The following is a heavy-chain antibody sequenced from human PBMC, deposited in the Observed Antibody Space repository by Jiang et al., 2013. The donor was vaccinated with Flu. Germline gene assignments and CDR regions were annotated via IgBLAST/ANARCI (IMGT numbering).Heavy chain of an antibody. CDR3: AREGSRWEYFDAFDI. V-gene: IGHV1-69*04. CDR2: IIPILGIA. CDR1: GGTFSSYA. Sequence: GAEVKKPGSSVKVSCKASGGTFSSYAISWVRQAPGQGLEWMGRIIPILGIANYAQKFQGRVTITADKSTSTAYMELSSLRSEDTAVYYCAREGSRWEYFDAFDIWGQGTMVTVSS. D-gene: IGHD1-26*01. J-gene: IGHJ3*02.